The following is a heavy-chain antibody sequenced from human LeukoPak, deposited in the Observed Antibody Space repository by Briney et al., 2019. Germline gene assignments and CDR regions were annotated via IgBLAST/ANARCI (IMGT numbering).Heavy chain of an antibody. Sequence: GGSLRLSCAASGFTFSSYGMHSVRQAPGKGLEWVAVIWYDGSNKYYADSVKGRFTISRDNSKNTLYLQMNSLRAEDTAVYYCARERSSSSGFRFDPWGQGTLVTVSS. CDR2: IWYDGSNK. CDR1: GFTFSSYG. D-gene: IGHD6-6*01. CDR3: ARERSSSSGFRFDP. J-gene: IGHJ5*02. V-gene: IGHV3-33*01.